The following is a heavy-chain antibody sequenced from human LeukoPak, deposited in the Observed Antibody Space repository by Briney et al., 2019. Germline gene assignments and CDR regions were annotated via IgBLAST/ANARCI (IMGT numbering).Heavy chain of an antibody. D-gene: IGHD1-26*01. CDR2: INSDGTST. CDR1: GFTFSNYW. Sequence: QPGGSLRLSCAASGFTFSNYWIHWVRHAPGKGLVWVSRINSDGTSTSYADSVKGRFTISRDNAQNTLYLQMNSLRADDTAVYYCARVPGATGRRYFDYWGQGTLVTVSS. CDR3: ARVPGATGRRYFDY. V-gene: IGHV3-74*01. J-gene: IGHJ4*02.